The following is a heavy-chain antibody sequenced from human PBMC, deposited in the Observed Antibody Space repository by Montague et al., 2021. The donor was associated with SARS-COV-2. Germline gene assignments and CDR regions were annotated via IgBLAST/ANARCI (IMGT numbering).Heavy chain of an antibody. V-gene: IGHV4-34*01. CDR3: ARGTNRVFTYDYDSGGYARDY. J-gene: IGHJ4*02. CDR1: GGSFSGYY. Sequence: SETLSLTCAVYGGSFSGYYWSWIRQPPGKGLEWIGEINHSGSAKYNPSLKGRVTISVDTSKNQFSLKLSSVTAADTAGYYCARGTNRVFTYDYDSGGYARDYWGQGTLVTVSS. D-gene: IGHD3-22*01. CDR2: INHSGSA.